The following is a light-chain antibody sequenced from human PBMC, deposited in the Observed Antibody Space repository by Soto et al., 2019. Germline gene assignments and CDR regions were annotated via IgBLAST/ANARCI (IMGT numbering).Light chain of an antibody. Sequence: QSALTQPPSASGSAGQSVTISCTGTSSDVGGYNYVSWYQHHPGKAPKLMIYEVSKRPSGVPDRFSGSKSGNTASLTVSGLQAEDEADYYCSSFAGSNNLRLFGGGTKLTVL. CDR3: SSFAGSNNLRL. V-gene: IGLV2-8*01. CDR1: SSDVGGYNY. J-gene: IGLJ3*02. CDR2: EVS.